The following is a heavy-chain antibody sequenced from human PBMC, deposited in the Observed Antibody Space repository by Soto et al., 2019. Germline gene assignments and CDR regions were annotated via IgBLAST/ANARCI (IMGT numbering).Heavy chain of an antibody. CDR3: ARGRGTMIVVVPRGPFDY. CDR1: GGTFSSYA. CDR2: IIPIFGTA. J-gene: IGHJ4*02. D-gene: IGHD3-22*01. V-gene: IGHV1-69*13. Sequence: SVKVSCKASGGTFSSYAISWVRQAPGQGLEWMGGIIPIFGTANYAQKFQGRVTITADESTSTAYMELSSLRSEDTAVYYCARGRGTMIVVVPRGPFDYWGQGTLVTVSS.